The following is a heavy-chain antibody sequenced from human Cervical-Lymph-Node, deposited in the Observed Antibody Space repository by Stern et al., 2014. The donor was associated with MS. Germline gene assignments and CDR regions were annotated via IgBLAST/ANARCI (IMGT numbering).Heavy chain of an antibody. CDR1: GFTFSSYG. Sequence: VQLVESGGGVVQPGRSLRLSCAASGFTFSSYGMHWVRQAPGKGLEWVAVIWYDGSNKYYADSVKGRFTISRDNSKNTLYLQMNSLRAEDTAVYYCAKAVTDYFDYWGQGTLVTVSS. CDR2: IWYDGSNK. V-gene: IGHV3-33*06. J-gene: IGHJ4*02. CDR3: AKAVTDYFDY.